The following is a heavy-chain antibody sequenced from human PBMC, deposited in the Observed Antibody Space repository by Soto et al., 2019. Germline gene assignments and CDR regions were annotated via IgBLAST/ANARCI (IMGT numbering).Heavy chain of an antibody. CDR2: ISHSGTT. V-gene: IGHV4-4*02. J-gene: IGHJ4*02. Sequence: SETLSLTCAVSLVSISSGNWWSWVRQPPGRGLEYIGEISHSGTTNYNPSLESRLTISLDASKNQFSLKLSSVTAADTAVYYCARVPDYWGQGTLVTVSS. CDR1: LVSISSGNW. CDR3: ARVPDY.